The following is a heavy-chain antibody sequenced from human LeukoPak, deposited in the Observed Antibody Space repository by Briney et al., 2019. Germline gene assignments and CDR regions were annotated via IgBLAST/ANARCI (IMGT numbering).Heavy chain of an antibody. D-gene: IGHD6-6*01. J-gene: IGHJ5*02. Sequence: ASVKVSCKASGGTFSSYAISWVRQAPGQGLEWMGRIIPIFDITNYAQNFQGRVTITADKSTTTAYLGLSSLRSEVTAVFYFARDTLLYSSSSPRVNWFDPWGQGTLVTVSS. CDR1: GGTFSSYA. V-gene: IGHV1-69*04. CDR3: ARDTLLYSSSSPRVNWFDP. CDR2: IIPIFDIT.